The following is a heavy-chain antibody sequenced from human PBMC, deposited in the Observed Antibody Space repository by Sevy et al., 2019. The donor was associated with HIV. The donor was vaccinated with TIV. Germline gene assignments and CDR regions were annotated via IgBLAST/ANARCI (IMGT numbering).Heavy chain of an antibody. Sequence: ASVKVSCKVPGYTLTELSMHWVRQAPGKGLEWMGGFDPEDGETIYAQKFQGRVTMTEDTSTDTAYMELSSLRSEDTAVYYCATLSIAVAGDFDYWGQGTLVTVSS. CDR2: FDPEDGET. V-gene: IGHV1-24*01. J-gene: IGHJ4*02. CDR1: GYTLTELS. D-gene: IGHD6-19*01. CDR3: ATLSIAVAGDFDY.